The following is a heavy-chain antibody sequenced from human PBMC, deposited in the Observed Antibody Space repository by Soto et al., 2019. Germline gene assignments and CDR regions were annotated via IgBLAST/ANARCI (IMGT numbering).Heavy chain of an antibody. Sequence: RAGGSLRLSCAASGFTFDDYGMSWVRQVPGKGLEWVSNINWNGGSTGYADSVKGRFTISRDNAKNSLYLQMNSLRAEDTALYYCARDDGGSSPPNWFDPWGQGTLVTVSS. V-gene: IGHV3-20*04. CDR2: INWNGGST. CDR3: ARDDGGSSPPNWFDP. D-gene: IGHD2-15*01. CDR1: GFTFDDYG. J-gene: IGHJ5*02.